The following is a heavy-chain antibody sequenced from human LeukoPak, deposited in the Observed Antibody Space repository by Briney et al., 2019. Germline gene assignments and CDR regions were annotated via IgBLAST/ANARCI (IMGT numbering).Heavy chain of an antibody. Sequence: PGRSLRLSCAASGFTFDDYAMHWVRQAPGKGLEWVSGISWNSGSIGYADSVKGRFTISRDNPKNSLYLQMNSLRAEDTALYYCAKDKVWDYYDSSGYYDYWGQGTLVTVSS. CDR3: AKDKVWDYYDSSGYYDY. J-gene: IGHJ4*02. CDR2: ISWNSGSI. D-gene: IGHD3-22*01. V-gene: IGHV3-9*01. CDR1: GFTFDDYA.